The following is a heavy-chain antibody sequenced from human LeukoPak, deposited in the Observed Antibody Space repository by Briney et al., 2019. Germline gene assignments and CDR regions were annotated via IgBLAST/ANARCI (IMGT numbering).Heavy chain of an antibody. Sequence: PSETLSLTCAVYGGSFSGYYWSWIRQPPGKGLEWIGEINHSGSTNYNPSLKSRVTISVDTSKNQFSLKLSSVTAADTAAYYCARDTFKGTIVRGVIEGHNWFDPWGQGTLVTVSS. D-gene: IGHD3-10*01. CDR2: INHSGST. CDR1: GGSFSGYY. V-gene: IGHV4-34*01. CDR3: ARDTFKGTIVRGVIEGHNWFDP. J-gene: IGHJ5*02.